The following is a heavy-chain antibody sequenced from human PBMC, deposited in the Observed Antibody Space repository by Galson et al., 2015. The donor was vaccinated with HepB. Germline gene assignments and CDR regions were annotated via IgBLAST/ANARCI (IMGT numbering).Heavy chain of an antibody. Sequence: CAISGDSVSSNSAAWNWIRQSPSRGLERLGRTYYRSKWYNDYAVSVKSRITINPDTSKNQFSLQLNSVTPEDTAVYYCARDTGDEDYYYYYGMDVWGQGTTVTVSS. CDR1: GDSVSSNSAA. J-gene: IGHJ6*02. V-gene: IGHV6-1*01. D-gene: IGHD7-27*01. CDR3: ARDTGDEDYYYYYGMDV. CDR2: TYYRSKWYN.